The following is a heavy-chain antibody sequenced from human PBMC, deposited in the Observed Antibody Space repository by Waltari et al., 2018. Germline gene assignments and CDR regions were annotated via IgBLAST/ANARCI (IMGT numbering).Heavy chain of an antibody. Sequence: EVQLVQSGAQVKKPGESLKIACKTSGYNFPTYWVGWVGQMPGKGLEWVGLIYPDDSETRYSPSFQGQVTISVDKSITTAYLQWTSLKASDTAVYYCVRRSHQTVYRDSGRDYDIEYWGQGTLVTVSS. CDR3: VRRSHQTVYRDSGRDYDIEY. CDR1: GYNFPTYW. J-gene: IGHJ4*02. CDR2: IYPDDSET. D-gene: IGHD5-12*01. V-gene: IGHV5-51*01.